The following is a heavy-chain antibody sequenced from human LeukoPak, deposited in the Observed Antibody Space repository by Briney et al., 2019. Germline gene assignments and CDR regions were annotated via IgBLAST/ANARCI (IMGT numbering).Heavy chain of an antibody. D-gene: IGHD6-13*01. V-gene: IGHV1-2*06. CDR2: INPNSGGT. CDR3: AREREQQLVLPSD. Sequence: ASVKVSCKASGYTFTGYYMHRVRQAPGQGLEWMGRINPNSGGTNYAQKFQGRVTMTRDTSISTAYMELSRLRSDDTAVYYCAREREQQLVLPSDWGQGTLVTVSS. J-gene: IGHJ4*02. CDR1: GYTFTGYY.